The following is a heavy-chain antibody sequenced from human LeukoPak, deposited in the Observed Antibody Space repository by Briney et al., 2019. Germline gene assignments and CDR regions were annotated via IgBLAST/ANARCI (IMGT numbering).Heavy chain of an antibody. CDR1: GFTFSNAW. D-gene: IGHD3-22*01. J-gene: IGHJ4*02. CDR2: IKSKTDGGTT. Sequence: PGGSLRLSCAASGFTFSNAWMSWVRQAPGKGLEWVGRIKSKTDGGTTDYAAPVKGRFTISRDDSKNTLYLQMNSLKTEDTAVYYCTTGVDSSGYYYDPFDYWGQGTLVTVSS. V-gene: IGHV3-15*01. CDR3: TTGVDSSGYYYDPFDY.